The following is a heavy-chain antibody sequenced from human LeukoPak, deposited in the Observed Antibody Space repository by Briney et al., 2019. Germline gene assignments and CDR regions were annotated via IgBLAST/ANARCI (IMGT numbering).Heavy chain of an antibody. CDR2: INHSGST. CDR3: AGGAWGRVGHWFDP. CDR1: GGSFSGYY. Sequence: SETLSLTCAVYGGSFSGYYWSWIRQPPGKGLEWIGEINHSGSTNYNPSLKSRVTISVDTSKNQFSLKLSSVTAADTAVYYCAGGAWGRVGHWFDPWGQGTLVTVSS. V-gene: IGHV4-34*01. J-gene: IGHJ5*02. D-gene: IGHD3-16*01.